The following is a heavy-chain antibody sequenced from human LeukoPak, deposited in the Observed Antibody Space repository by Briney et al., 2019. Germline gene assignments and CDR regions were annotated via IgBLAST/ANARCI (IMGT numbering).Heavy chain of an antibody. Sequence: GGSLRLSCAASGFTFSSYEMNWVRQAPGKGLAWVSYISSSGSTIYYADSVKGRFTISRDNAKNSLYLQMNSLRAEDTAVYYCAELGITMIGGVWGKGTTVTISS. V-gene: IGHV3-48*03. CDR3: AELGITMIGGV. J-gene: IGHJ6*04. CDR1: GFTFSSYE. D-gene: IGHD3-10*02. CDR2: ISSSGSTI.